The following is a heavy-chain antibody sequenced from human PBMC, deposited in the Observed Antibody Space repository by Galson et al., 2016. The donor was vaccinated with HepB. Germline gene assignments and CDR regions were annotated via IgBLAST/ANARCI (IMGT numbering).Heavy chain of an antibody. D-gene: IGHD3-22*01. J-gene: IGHJ3*02. CDR2: IKQDGSEK. V-gene: IGHV3-7*01. CDR3: ATMFYYYGSGFDRVDAFDI. CDR1: GFIFSSYW. Sequence: SLRLSCAASGFIFSSYWMNWVRQAPGKALEWVADIKQDGSEKYYVDSVEGRFTVSRDNAKNSLYLQMSSLRAEDTAVYYCATMFYYYGSGFDRVDAFDIWGQGTMVTVSS.